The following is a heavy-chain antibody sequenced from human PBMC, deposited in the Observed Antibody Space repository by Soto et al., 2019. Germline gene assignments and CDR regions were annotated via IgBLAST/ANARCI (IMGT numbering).Heavy chain of an antibody. CDR2: ISGSGGST. CDR1: GFTFSSYA. D-gene: IGHD2-15*01. J-gene: IGHJ4*02. Sequence: GGSLRLSCAASGFTFSSYAMSWVRQAPGKGLEWVSAISGSGGSTYYADSVKGRFTISRDNSKNTLYLQMNSLRAEDTAVYYCAKGPGLYCSGGSCYSAYWGQGTLVTVSS. CDR3: AKGPGLYCSGGSCYSAY. V-gene: IGHV3-23*01.